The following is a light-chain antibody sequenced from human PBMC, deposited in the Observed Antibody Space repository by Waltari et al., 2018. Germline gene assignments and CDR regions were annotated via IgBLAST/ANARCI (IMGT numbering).Light chain of an antibody. CDR1: TGAVPRSYY. J-gene: IGLJ3*02. CDR3: LLYYGGVWV. Sequence: QTVVPQEPSLTVSPGGPVTLTCASSTGAVPRSYYPNWFQQKPGQAPRALIYGKSNKHPWTPARFSGSLLGGKASLTLSGVQPEDEAEYYCLLYYGGVWVFGGGTKLTVL. CDR2: GKS. V-gene: IGLV7-43*01.